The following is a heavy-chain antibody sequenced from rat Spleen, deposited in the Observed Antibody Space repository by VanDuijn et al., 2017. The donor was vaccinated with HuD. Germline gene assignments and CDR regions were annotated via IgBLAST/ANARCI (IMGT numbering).Heavy chain of an antibody. CDR2: ITPDGSNT. J-gene: IGHJ3*01. D-gene: IGHD4-3*01. CDR1: GFTFSGKW. V-gene: IGHV5-35*01. CDR3: TVPSNSGYLNWFAY. Sequence: EVQLVESGGGLVQPGSPLKLSCEASGFTFSGKWLNWIRQAPGKGLEWVASITPDGSNTYYLDTVKGRFVISNDDAKNTGYLQMKNLRSDDTAKYYCTVPSNSGYLNWFAYWGQGTLVTVSS.